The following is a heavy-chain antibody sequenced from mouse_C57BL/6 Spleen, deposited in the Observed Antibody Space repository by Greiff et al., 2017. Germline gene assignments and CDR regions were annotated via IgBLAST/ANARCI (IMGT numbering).Heavy chain of an antibody. D-gene: IGHD1-1*01. CDR2: IYPRSGNT. CDR1: GYTFTSYG. Sequence: VKLQQSGAELARPGASVKLSCKASGYTFTSYGISWVKQRTGQGLEWIGEIYPRSGNTYYNEKFKGKATLTADKSSSTAYMELRSLTSEDSSVYFCARSPELDGSSPLDYWGQGTTLTVSS. CDR3: ARSPELDGSSPLDY. V-gene: IGHV1-81*01. J-gene: IGHJ2*01.